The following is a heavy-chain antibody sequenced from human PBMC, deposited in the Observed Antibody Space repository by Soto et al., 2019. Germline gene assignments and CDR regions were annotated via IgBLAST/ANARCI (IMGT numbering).Heavy chain of an antibody. D-gene: IGHD6-13*01. Sequence: GGSLRLSCAASGFTVSSNYMSWVRQAPGKGLEWVSVIYSGGSTYYADSVKGRFTISRANTKNTLHVQMNSLRAEDTAVYYCARGGGSSWLNAFDIWGQGTMVTVSS. CDR1: GFTVSSNY. CDR2: IYSGGST. CDR3: ARGGGSSWLNAFDI. J-gene: IGHJ3*02. V-gene: IGHV3-66*01.